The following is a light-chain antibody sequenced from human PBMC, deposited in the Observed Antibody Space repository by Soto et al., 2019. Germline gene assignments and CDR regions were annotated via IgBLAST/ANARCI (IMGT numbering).Light chain of an antibody. CDR2: GAS. J-gene: IGKJ4*01. Sequence: IVMTESPATLSVSPGEIATLSGRAIQSVSSNLAWYQQKPFQAPRLLIYGASSSATGIPDRFSGSGSGTDFPLTISRLEPEDFAVYYCQQYGSSLTFGGGTKWIS. CDR1: QSVSSN. CDR3: QQYGSSLT. V-gene: IGKV3-20*01.